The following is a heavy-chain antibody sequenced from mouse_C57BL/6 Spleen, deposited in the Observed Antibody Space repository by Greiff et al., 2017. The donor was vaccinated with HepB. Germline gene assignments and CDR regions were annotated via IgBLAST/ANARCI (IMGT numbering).Heavy chain of an antibody. V-gene: IGHV1-74*01. CDR3: ARGIYYDYSSWFAY. CDR2: IHPSDSDT. CDR1: GYTFTSYW. Sequence: QVQLQQPGAELVKPGASVKVSCKASGYTFTSYWMHWVKQRPGQGLEWIGRIHPSDSDTNYNQKFKGKATLTVDKSSSTAYMQLSSLTSEDSAVYYCARGIYYDYSSWFAYWGQGTLVTVSA. D-gene: IGHD2-4*01. J-gene: IGHJ3*01.